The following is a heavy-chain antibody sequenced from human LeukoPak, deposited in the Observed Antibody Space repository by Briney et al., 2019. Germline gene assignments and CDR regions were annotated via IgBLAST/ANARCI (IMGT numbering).Heavy chain of an antibody. CDR1: GGTFSSYA. V-gene: IGHV1-69*05. Sequence: SVKVSCKASGGTFSSYAISWVRQAPGQGLEWMGGIIPIFGTANYAQKFQGRVTITTDESTSTAYMELSSLRSEDTAVYYCAREDRRATNYYYYMDVWGKGTTITVSS. D-gene: IGHD5-12*01. J-gene: IGHJ6*03. CDR2: IIPIFGTA. CDR3: AREDRRATNYYYYMDV.